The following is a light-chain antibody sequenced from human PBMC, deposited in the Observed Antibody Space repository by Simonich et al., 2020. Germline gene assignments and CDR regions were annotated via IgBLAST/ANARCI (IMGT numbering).Light chain of an antibody. J-gene: IGLJ3*02. CDR1: SSDVGGYNY. Sequence: QSALTQPASVSGSPGQSITISCTGTSSDVGGYNYVSWYQQHPGKAPKLMIYNVSSRPSGVSNRFSGPKSGNTSSLPISGLQAEDEADYYCSSYTSSSTWVFGGGTKLTVL. CDR3: SSYTSSSTWV. CDR2: NVS. V-gene: IGLV2-14*01.